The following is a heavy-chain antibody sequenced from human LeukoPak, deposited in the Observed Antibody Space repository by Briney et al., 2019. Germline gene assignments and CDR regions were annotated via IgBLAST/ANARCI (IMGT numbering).Heavy chain of an antibody. CDR1: GFTFSSYN. CDR3: ARDPYSGSYGPYYYYYMDV. J-gene: IGHJ6*03. V-gene: IGHV3-21*06. D-gene: IGHD1-26*01. Sequence: GGSLRLSCAASGFTFSSYNMNWVRQAPGKGPEWVSSITSSSSYIYYADSVKGRFTVSRDNAKNSLYLQMDSLRVEDTAVYYCARDPYSGSYGPYYYYYMDVWGEGTTVTISS. CDR2: ITSSSSYI.